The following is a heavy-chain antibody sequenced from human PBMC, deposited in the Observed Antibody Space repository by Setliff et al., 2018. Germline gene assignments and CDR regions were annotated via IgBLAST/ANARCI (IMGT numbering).Heavy chain of an antibody. CDR1: GGSISSHY. J-gene: IGHJ6*02. D-gene: IGHD6-19*01. CDR3: ARVNQYSSVWYNYYYGMDV. Sequence: PSETLSLTCTVSGGSISSHYWSWIRQPPGKGLEWIGYIYYSGSTYYNPSLKSRVTISVDTSKNQFSLKLSSVTAADTAVYYCARVNQYSSVWYNYYYGMDVWGQGTTVTVSS. CDR2: IYYSGST. V-gene: IGHV4-59*11.